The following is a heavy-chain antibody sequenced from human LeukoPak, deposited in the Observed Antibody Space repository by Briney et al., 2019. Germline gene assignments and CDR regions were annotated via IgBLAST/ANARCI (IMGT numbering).Heavy chain of an antibody. J-gene: IGHJ4*02. CDR2: IYHSGST. Sequence: SETLTLTCAVSGGSISSNYWWWWVRQPPGKGLEYIGEIYHSGSTNYNPSLKSRVTISIDKSKNEVSLKLSSVTAADTAVYFCARGVRYSYSYWGQGTLVTVSS. CDR1: GGSISSNYW. CDR3: ARGVRYSYSY. D-gene: IGHD5-18*01. V-gene: IGHV4-4*02.